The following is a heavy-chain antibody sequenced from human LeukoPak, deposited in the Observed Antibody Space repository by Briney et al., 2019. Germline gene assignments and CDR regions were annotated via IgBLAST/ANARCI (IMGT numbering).Heavy chain of an antibody. V-gene: IGHV4-39*07. CDR2: IYYSGST. CDR1: GGSISSSSYY. CDR3: AREESFLGWFDP. J-gene: IGHJ5*02. Sequence: SETLSLTCTVSGGSISSSSYYWGWIRQPPGKGLEWIGSIYYSGSTYYNPSLKSRVTISVDTSKNQFSLKLSSVTAADTAVYYCAREESFLGWFDPWGQGTLVTVSP. D-gene: IGHD3-16*02.